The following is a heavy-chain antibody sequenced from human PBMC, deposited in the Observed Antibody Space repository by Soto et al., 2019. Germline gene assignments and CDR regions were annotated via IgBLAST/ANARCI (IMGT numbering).Heavy chain of an antibody. J-gene: IGHJ1*01. CDR3: AKDQGRTAVADEYFQH. D-gene: IGHD6-19*01. CDR2: ISYDGSNR. CDR1: GFTFSSNA. V-gene: IGHV3-30*18. Sequence: PGGSLRLSCAASGFTFSSNAMHWVRQAPGKGLEWVAVISYDGSNRYYADSVKGRFTISRDNSKNTLYLQMNSLRAEDTAVYYCAKDQGRTAVADEYFQHWGQGTLVTVSS.